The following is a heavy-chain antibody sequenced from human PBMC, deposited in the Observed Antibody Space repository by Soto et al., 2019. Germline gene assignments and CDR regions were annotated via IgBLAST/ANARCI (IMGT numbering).Heavy chain of an antibody. CDR3: AKPLTWNSYYYDSSASYFDY. Sequence: ASVKVSCKASGYTFTGYYMHWVRQAPGQGLEWMGWINPNSGGTNYAQKFQGWVTMTRDTSISTAYMELSRLRSDDTAVYYCAKPLTWNSYYYDSSASYFDYWGQGTLVTVSS. CDR2: INPNSGGT. J-gene: IGHJ4*02. D-gene: IGHD3-22*01. V-gene: IGHV1-2*04. CDR1: GYTFTGYY.